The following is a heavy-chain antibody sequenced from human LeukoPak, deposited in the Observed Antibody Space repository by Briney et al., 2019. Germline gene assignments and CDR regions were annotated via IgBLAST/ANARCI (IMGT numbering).Heavy chain of an antibody. D-gene: IGHD4-17*01. V-gene: IGHV1-18*04. Sequence: GASVKVSCKASGYTFTGYYMHWVRQAPGQGLEWMGWISAYSGNTNYAQKLQGRVTMTTDTSTSTAYMELRSLRSDDTAVYYCARDRRTLRDNWFDPWGQGTLVTVSS. CDR3: ARDRRTLRDNWFDP. J-gene: IGHJ5*02. CDR2: ISAYSGNT. CDR1: GYTFTGYY.